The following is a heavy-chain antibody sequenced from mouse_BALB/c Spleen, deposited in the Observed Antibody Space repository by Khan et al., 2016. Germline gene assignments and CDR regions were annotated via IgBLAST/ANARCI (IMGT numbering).Heavy chain of an antibody. CDR3: AREEGGKWGYAMDY. CDR2: IWAGGST. CDR1: GFSLTSYG. J-gene: IGHJ4*01. Sequence: QVRLQQSGPGLVAPSQSLSITCTVSGFSLTSYGVHWVRQPPGKGLEWLGVIWAGGSTNYNSALMSRLSISKDNSKSQVFLKMNSLQTDDTAMYYSAREEGGKWGYAMDYWGQGTSVTVSS. D-gene: IGHD2-1*01. V-gene: IGHV2-9*02.